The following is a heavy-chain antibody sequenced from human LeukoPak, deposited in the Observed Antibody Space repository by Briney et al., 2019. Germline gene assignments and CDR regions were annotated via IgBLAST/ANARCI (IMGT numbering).Heavy chain of an antibody. CDR3: ATGMAIGRDKDYYDLVY. CDR2: FDPEDGET. D-gene: IGHD3-22*01. CDR1: GYTLTELS. V-gene: IGHV1-24*01. Sequence: ASVKVSCKVSGYTLTELSMHWVRQAPGKGLEWMGGFDPEDGETIYAQKFQGRVTVTEDTSTDTAYMELSSLRSEDAAVYYCATGMAIGRDKDYYDLVYWGQGTLVTVSS. J-gene: IGHJ4*02.